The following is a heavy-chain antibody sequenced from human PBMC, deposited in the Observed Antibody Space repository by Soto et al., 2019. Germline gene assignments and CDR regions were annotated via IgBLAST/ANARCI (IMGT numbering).Heavy chain of an antibody. Sequence: EVQLLESGGGLVQPGRSLRLSCTASGFTFSSHAMTWVRQAPGKGLEWVSGLSDSGDSIYYADSVKGRFTIYRDNSMNTLYLQMNTLRVEDTAVYYCAKVSSGWYGGFFDLWGQGTLVTVSS. D-gene: IGHD6-13*01. V-gene: IGHV3-23*01. CDR1: GFTFSSHA. CDR2: LSDSGDSI. CDR3: AKVSSGWYGGFFDL. J-gene: IGHJ4*02.